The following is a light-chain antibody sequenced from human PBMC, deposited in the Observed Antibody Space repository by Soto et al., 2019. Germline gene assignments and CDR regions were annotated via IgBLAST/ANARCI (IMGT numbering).Light chain of an antibody. CDR1: XSXVHSDGIAY. CDR2: KVS. Sequence: DIVMTQSPLSLPVTLGQPASISCRXXXSXVHSDGIAYFSWFQQRPGRSPRXXIYKVSNRDSGVPARFSGSGSGTDFALKISRVEAEDVGVYYCMQGTHWPITFGQGTRLEIK. J-gene: IGKJ5*01. V-gene: IGKV2-30*02. CDR3: MQGTHWPIT.